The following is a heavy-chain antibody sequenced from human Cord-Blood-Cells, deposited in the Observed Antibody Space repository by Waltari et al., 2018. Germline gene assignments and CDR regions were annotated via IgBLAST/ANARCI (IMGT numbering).Heavy chain of an antibody. CDR2: MNPNSGNT. Sequence: PGASVKVSCKASGYTFTSYDINWVRQATGQGLEWMGWMNPNSGNTGYAQKFQGRVTMTRNTSISTAYMELSSLRSEDTAVYYCAREYSSSSRGYYYGMDVWGQGTTVTVSS. D-gene: IGHD6-6*01. CDR1: GYTFTSYD. V-gene: IGHV1-8*01. J-gene: IGHJ6*02. CDR3: AREYSSSSRGYYYGMDV.